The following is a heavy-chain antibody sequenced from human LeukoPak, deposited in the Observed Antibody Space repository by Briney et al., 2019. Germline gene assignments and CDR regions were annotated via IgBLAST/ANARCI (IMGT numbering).Heavy chain of an antibody. V-gene: IGHV3-11*04. CDR3: ARAVLWSGFLDY. Sequence: GGCLRVSCAASGFTFCEYYMSWMREALGGGVEWVSYICSSGGTIYYEDSVRGGLTISRENAKNTLYLQINSLRGEDTPVYYFARAVLWSGFLDYWGQGTLDTVFS. J-gene: IGHJ4*02. CDR2: ICSSGGTI. CDR1: GFTFCEYY. D-gene: IGHD3-3*01.